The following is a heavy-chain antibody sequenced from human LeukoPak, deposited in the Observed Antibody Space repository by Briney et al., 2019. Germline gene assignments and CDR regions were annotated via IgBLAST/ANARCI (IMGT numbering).Heavy chain of an antibody. CDR1: EFIVSSNY. J-gene: IGHJ4*02. CDR3: ASSGNYYRYLLDF. D-gene: IGHD1-26*01. V-gene: IGHV3-53*01. Sequence: AGSLRLSCAASEFIVSSNYMSWVRQAPGKGLEWVSVLYSGGSTYYAASVKGRFTISRDNSKNKLSLQLNSLRAEDTAVYYCASSGNYYRYLLDFWGQGTLVTVSS. CDR2: LYSGGST.